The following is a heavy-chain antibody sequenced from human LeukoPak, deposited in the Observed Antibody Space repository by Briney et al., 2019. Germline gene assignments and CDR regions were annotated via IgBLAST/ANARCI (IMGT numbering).Heavy chain of an antibody. CDR1: GFTFSSYA. Sequence: GGSLRLFCAASGFTFSSYAMSWVRQSPGKGLEWVSVISGSGDSTYYADSVKGRFTISRDNSKNTLYLQMNSLRAEDTAVYYCAKQRDGGYSGSWFVWGQGTLVTVSS. J-gene: IGHJ4*02. CDR2: ISGSGDST. D-gene: IGHD6-13*01. CDR3: AKQRDGGYSGSWFV. V-gene: IGHV3-23*01.